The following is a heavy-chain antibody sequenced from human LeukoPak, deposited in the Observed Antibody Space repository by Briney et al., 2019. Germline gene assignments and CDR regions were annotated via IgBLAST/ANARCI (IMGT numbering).Heavy chain of an antibody. J-gene: IGHJ5*02. CDR1: GGSISSGGYY. Sequence: SQTLSLTCTVSGGSISSGGYYWSWIRQHPGKGLEWIGYIYYSGSTYYNPSLKSRVTMSVDMSKNQISLKLNSVTAADTAVYYCARDPRTTTSRNWFDPWGQGTLVTVSS. CDR2: IYYSGST. CDR3: ARDPRTTTSRNWFDP. D-gene: IGHD1/OR15-1a*01. V-gene: IGHV4-31*03.